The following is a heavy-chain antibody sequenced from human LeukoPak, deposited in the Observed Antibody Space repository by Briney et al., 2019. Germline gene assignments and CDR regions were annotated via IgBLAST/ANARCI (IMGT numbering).Heavy chain of an antibody. CDR3: ARRSGSYKIADYFDY. CDR2: IHHSGST. D-gene: IGHD1-26*01. Sequence: SETLSLTRTVSDYSITSGYYWDWIRQPPGKGLEWIGSIHHSGSTDYNPSLKSRVIMSVDTSKNQFSLNIRSVTAADTALYYCARRSGSYKIADYFDYWGQGTQVTVSS. J-gene: IGHJ4*02. V-gene: IGHV4-38-2*02. CDR1: DYSITSGYY.